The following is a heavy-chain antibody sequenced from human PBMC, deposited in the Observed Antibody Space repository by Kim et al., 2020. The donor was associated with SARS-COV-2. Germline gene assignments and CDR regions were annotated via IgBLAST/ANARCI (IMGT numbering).Heavy chain of an antibody. D-gene: IGHD6-19*01. CDR2: INPEGDAQ. J-gene: IGHJ4*02. V-gene: IGHV3-33*01. Sequence: GGSLRLSCSASGFTFHRYGFHWVRQGPGKALEWVARINPEGDAQWYTDSLKGRFIVSRDRNTVFLQLKSLRADDSGVFYFARDGSGWSPDYWGQGTQVTV. CDR1: GFTFHRYG. CDR3: ARDGSGWSPDY.